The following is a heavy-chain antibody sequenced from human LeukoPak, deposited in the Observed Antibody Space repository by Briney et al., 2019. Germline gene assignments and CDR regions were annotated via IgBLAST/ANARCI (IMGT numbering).Heavy chain of an antibody. V-gene: IGHV3-64*01. CDR1: GFTLTNFA. CDR3: ARGGSLSSYDS. Sequence: PGGSLTLSCATSGFTLTNFAMHWVRQAPGKGLECVSAMSSDGGTTYYANSVKGRFTMSRDKYKHAVYLQMGSLRPDDMAVYYCARGGSLSSYDSGGQGTLVTVSS. D-gene: IGHD2/OR15-2a*01. CDR2: MSSDGGTT. J-gene: IGHJ4*02.